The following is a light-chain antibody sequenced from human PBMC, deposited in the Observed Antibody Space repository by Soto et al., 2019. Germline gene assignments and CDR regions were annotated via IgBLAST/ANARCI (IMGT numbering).Light chain of an antibody. CDR3: SSYTSVSTHV. V-gene: IGLV2-14*01. CDR2: EVT. Sequence: QSVLTQPASESGSPGQSITIFCNGTRSDVGGYDYVSWYQQHPGKAPKLMIYEVTNRPSGVSNRFSGSKSGNTASLTISGLQAEDEADYYCSSYTSVSTHVFGTGTKLTVL. CDR1: RSDVGGYDY. J-gene: IGLJ1*01.